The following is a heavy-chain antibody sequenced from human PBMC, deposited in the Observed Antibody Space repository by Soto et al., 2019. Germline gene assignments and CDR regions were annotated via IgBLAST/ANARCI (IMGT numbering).Heavy chain of an antibody. Sequence: GSLRLSCAASGFTFSSYGMHWVRQAPGKGLEWVAVISYDGSNKYYADSVKGRFTISRDNSKNTLYLQMNSLRAEDTAVYYCAKDATYYDFWSGYPPSDYWGQGTLVTVSS. J-gene: IGHJ4*02. D-gene: IGHD3-3*01. CDR2: ISYDGSNK. CDR1: GFTFSSYG. V-gene: IGHV3-30*18. CDR3: AKDATYYDFWSGYPPSDY.